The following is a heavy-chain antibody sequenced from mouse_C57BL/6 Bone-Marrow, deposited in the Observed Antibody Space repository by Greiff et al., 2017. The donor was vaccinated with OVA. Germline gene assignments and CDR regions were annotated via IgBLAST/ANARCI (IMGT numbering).Heavy chain of an antibody. CDR3: AREEDGSSYGYFDV. V-gene: IGHV1-69*01. CDR2: LAPSDSYT. CDR1: GYTFTSYW. Sequence: VQLQQPGAELVMPGASVKLSCKASGYTFTSYWLHWVKQRPGQGLEWIGELAPSDSYTNYHQKFKGKSTLTVDKSSSTAYMQLSSLTSEDSAVYYCAREEDGSSYGYFDVWGTGTTVTVSS. J-gene: IGHJ1*03. D-gene: IGHD1-1*01.